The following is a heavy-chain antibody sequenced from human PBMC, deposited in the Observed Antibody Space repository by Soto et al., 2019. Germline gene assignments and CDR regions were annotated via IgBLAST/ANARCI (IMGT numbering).Heavy chain of an antibody. D-gene: IGHD3-10*01. CDR1: GYTFTADY. V-gene: IGHV1-2*02. Sequence: SVKVSCKASGYTFTADYIQWVRQAPGRGLEWMGWIDPNNGDTHYAQKFQGSVTMTRDTSITTAYMELNSLRAEDTAVYYCARDLRFGDLRWLHPWGQGTLVTVSS. CDR3: ARDLRFGDLRWLHP. J-gene: IGHJ5*02. CDR2: IDPNNGDT.